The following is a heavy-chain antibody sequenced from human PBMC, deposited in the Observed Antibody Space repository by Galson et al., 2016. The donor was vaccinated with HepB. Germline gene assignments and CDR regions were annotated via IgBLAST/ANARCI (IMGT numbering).Heavy chain of an antibody. J-gene: IGHJ4*02. D-gene: IGHD2-2*01. CDR2: ISYDGSNK. CDR1: GFTFSSYG. CDR3: AKDGRIYCSSASCHDHFHY. Sequence: SLRLSCAASGFTFSSYGMHWVRQAPGKGLEWVAFISYDGSNKKYADSVKGRFTISRDNSKMTLYSQMNSLRAEDTDVYYCAKDGRIYCSSASCHDHFHYWGQGTLVTVSS. V-gene: IGHV3-30*18.